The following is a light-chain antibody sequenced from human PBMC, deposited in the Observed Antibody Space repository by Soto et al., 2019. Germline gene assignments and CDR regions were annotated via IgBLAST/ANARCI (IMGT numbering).Light chain of an antibody. CDR3: QQYASFSPA. CDR2: YAS. V-gene: IGKV1-5*01. Sequence: DVEIDHVPCTLSESVGKRVTITCRASQSINNYLAWYQLRPGKAPRLLIYYASTLDRGVPSRFSGSGSGTEFTLTISSLQPDDFATYYCQQYASFSPAFGQGTKV. J-gene: IGKJ1*01. CDR1: QSINNY.